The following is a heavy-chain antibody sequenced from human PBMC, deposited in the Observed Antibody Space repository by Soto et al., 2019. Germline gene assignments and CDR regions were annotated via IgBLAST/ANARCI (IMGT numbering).Heavy chain of an antibody. Sequence: PSETLSLTCTVSGGSISSYYWSWIRQPPGKGLDWIATLYYNGDPYYNPSLKSRVTVAVDTSKNQFSLKLSSVTAADTAVYYCARSARGGSVTYYYLLDFWGQGTLVTVSS. D-gene: IGHD3-10*01. CDR1: GGSISSYY. CDR2: LYYNGDP. J-gene: IGHJ4*02. CDR3: ARSARGGSVTYYYLLDF. V-gene: IGHV4-39*01.